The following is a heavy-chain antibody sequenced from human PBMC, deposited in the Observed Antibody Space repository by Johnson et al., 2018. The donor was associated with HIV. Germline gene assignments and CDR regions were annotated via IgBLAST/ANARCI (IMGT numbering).Heavy chain of an antibody. V-gene: IGHV3-7*01. D-gene: IGHD3-16*01. Sequence: EVQLVECGGGLVQPGGSLRLSCAASGFTFSSYWMSWVRQAPGKGLEWVANIKQEGGDKYYANSVKGRFSIARDNSKNTLSLLMNSLREEDTAVYYCVRDLGLIGPWGAFDIWGQGTMVTVSS. CDR1: GFTFSSYW. CDR3: VRDLGLIGPWGAFDI. J-gene: IGHJ3*02. CDR2: IKQEGGDK.